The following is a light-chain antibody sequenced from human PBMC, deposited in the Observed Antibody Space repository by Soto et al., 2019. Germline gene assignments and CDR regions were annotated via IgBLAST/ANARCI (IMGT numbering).Light chain of an antibody. CDR1: QSVSSSY. Sequence: EIVLTQSPGTLSLSPGERATLSCRASQSVSSSYLAWYQQKPGQAPRLLIYGASSRATGIPDRFSGSRSGTDFTLTISRLEPEDFAVYYCQQDGSSPRTFGQGTKVEIK. J-gene: IGKJ1*01. CDR3: QQDGSSPRT. CDR2: GAS. V-gene: IGKV3-20*01.